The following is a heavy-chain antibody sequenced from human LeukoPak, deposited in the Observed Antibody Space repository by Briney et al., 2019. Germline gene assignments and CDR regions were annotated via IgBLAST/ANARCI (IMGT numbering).Heavy chain of an antibody. J-gene: IGHJ3*02. CDR2: ISGSGGGT. V-gene: IGHV3-23*01. CDR3: ARGPFIVVTMIVVPDDAFDI. CDR1: GFTFSDYA. Sequence: PGGSLRLSCAGSGFTFSDYAMSWVRQAPGKGLEWVSGISGSGGGTYYADSVKGRFTISRDNSKNTLYLQMNSLRAEDTAVYYCARGPFIVVTMIVVPDDAFDIWGQGTMVTVSS. D-gene: IGHD3-22*01.